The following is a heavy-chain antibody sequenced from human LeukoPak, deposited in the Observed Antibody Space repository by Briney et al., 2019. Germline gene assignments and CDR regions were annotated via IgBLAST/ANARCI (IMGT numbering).Heavy chain of an antibody. CDR2: ISAYNGNT. D-gene: IGHD2-2*01. Sequence: SASVKVSCKASGYTFTSYGISWVRQAPGQGLEWMGWISAYNGNTNYAQKLQGRVTMTTDTSTSTAYMELRSLRSDDTAVYYCATSGIGPAAGYYYYGMDVWGQGTTVTVSS. V-gene: IGHV1-18*01. CDR1: GYTFTSYG. J-gene: IGHJ6*02. CDR3: ATSGIGPAAGYYYYGMDV.